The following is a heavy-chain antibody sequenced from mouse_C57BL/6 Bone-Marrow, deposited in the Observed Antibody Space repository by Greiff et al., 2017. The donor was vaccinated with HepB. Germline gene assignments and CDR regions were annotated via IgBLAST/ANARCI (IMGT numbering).Heavy chain of an antibody. J-gene: IGHJ4*01. V-gene: IGHV1-52*01. CDR3: AKALNYYAMDY. CDR2: IDPSDSET. Sequence: QVQLQQPGAELVRPGSSVKLSCKASGYTFTSYWMHWVKQRPIQGLEWIGNIDPSDSETHYNQKFKDKATLTVDKSSSTAYMQLSILTSEDSAVYYCAKALNYYAMDYWGQGTSVTVSS. CDR1: GYTFTSYW.